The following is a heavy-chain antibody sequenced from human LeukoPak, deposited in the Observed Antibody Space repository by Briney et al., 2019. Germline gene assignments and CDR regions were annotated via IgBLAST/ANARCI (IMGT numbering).Heavy chain of an antibody. D-gene: IGHD3-3*01. Sequence: ASVKVSCKASGYTFTSYYMHWVRQAPGQGLEWMGIINPSGGSTSYAQKFQGRVTMTRDMSTSTVYMELSSLRSEDTAVYYCARGTYYDFWSGYYVGTRYYYMDVWGKGTTVTVSS. V-gene: IGHV1-46*01. CDR2: INPSGGST. CDR1: GYTFTSYY. J-gene: IGHJ6*03. CDR3: ARGTYYDFWSGYYVGTRYYYMDV.